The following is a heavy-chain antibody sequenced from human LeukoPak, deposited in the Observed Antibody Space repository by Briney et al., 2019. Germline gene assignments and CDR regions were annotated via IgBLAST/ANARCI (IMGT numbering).Heavy chain of an antibody. J-gene: IGHJ4*02. CDR1: GGSISSYY. Sequence: SETLSLTCTVSGGSISSYYWSWIRQPPGKGLEWIGYIYYSGGTNYNPSLKSRVTISVDTSKNQFSLKLSSVTAADTAMYYCARVSGYDWESFYDYWGQGSLVTVSS. D-gene: IGHD5-12*01. CDR2: IYYSGGT. V-gene: IGHV4-59*01. CDR3: ARVSGYDWESFYDY.